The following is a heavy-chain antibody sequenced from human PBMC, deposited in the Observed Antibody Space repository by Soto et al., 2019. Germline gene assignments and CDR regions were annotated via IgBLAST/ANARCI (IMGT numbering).Heavy chain of an antibody. CDR1: GYTFTVYY. V-gene: IGHV1-2*02. Sequence: ASVKVSCKASGYTFTVYYMHGVGQSPLQWLDWMGCINPNSGGTNYAQKFQGRVTMTRDTSISTAYMELSRLRSDDTAVYYCARDPYDFWSGYSMDVWGQGTTVTVSS. J-gene: IGHJ6*02. CDR2: INPNSGGT. D-gene: IGHD3-3*01. CDR3: ARDPYDFWSGYSMDV.